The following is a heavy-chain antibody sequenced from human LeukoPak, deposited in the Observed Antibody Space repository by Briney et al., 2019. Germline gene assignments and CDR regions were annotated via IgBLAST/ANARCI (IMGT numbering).Heavy chain of an antibody. CDR1: GGSISSSSYY. V-gene: IGHV4-39*07. CDR2: IYYSGST. Sequence: SETLSLTCTVSGGSISSSSYYWGWIRQPPGKGLEWIGSIYYSGSTYYNPSLKSRVTISVDTSKNQFSLKLSSVTAADTAVYYCARDVVQLVRYEDWGQGTLVTVSS. D-gene: IGHD6-6*01. J-gene: IGHJ4*02. CDR3: ARDVVQLVRYED.